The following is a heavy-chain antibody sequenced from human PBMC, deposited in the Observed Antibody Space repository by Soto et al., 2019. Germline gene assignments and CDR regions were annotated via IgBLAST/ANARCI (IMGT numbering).Heavy chain of an antibody. D-gene: IGHD3-3*01. J-gene: IGHJ6*02. Sequence: SETLSLTCTVSGGSISSYYWSWIRQPPGKRLEWIGYIYYSGSTNYNPSLNSRVTISVDTSKNQFSLKLSSVTAADTAVYYCARGLRDFWSGYYYYGMDVWGQGTTVTVSS. V-gene: IGHV4-59*01. CDR2: IYYSGST. CDR3: ARGLRDFWSGYYYYGMDV. CDR1: GGSISSYY.